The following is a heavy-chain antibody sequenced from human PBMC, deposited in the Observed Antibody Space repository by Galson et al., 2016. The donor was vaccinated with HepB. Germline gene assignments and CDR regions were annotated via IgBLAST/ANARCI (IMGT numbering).Heavy chain of an antibody. D-gene: IGHD6-19*01. Sequence: PALVKPTQTLTLTCTFSGFSLSTTAVGVGWIRQAPGKAPEWLAFIYWDDNEYYSPSLQSRLTITKDTSKNQVVPTMTNVDPVDTGTYYCARGSGWLLDRWGQGTLVTVTS. CDR3: ARGSGWLLDR. CDR1: GFSLSTTAVG. CDR2: IYWDDNE. J-gene: IGHJ5*02. V-gene: IGHV2-5*02.